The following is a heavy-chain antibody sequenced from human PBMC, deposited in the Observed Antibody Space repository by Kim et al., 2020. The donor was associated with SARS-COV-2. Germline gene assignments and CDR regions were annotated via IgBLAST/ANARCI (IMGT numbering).Heavy chain of an antibody. J-gene: IGHJ4*01. CDR1: GGSISSSSYY. Sequence: SETLSLTCTVSGGSISSSSYYWGWIRQPPGKGLEWIGSIYYSGSTYYKPSLKSRVTISADTSKNQFSLKLRSVTAADTAVYYCARSAYCSGGSCYSPFD. D-gene: IGHD2-15*01. V-gene: IGHV4-39*01. CDR3: ARSAYCSGGSCYSPFD. CDR2: IYYSGST.